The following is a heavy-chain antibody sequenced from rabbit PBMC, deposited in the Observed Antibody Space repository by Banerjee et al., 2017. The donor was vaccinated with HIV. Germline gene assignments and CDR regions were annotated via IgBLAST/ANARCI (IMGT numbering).Heavy chain of an antibody. CDR1: GFSFSNKYV. Sequence: QEQLVESGGGLVKPGASLTLSCKASGFSFSNKYVMCWVRQAPGKGLEWIACINTSSGNTVYASWAKGRFTISKTSSTTVTLQMTSLTVADTATYFCGRDRDGDAGYGSLALWGQGTLVTVS. J-gene: IGHJ4*01. D-gene: IGHD6-1*01. CDR2: INTSSGNT. CDR3: GRDRDGDAGYGSLAL. V-gene: IGHV1S45*01.